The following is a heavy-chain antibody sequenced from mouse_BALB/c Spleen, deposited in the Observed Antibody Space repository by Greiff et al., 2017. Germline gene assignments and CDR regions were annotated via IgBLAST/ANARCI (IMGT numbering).Heavy chain of an antibody. V-gene: IGHV2-2*02. D-gene: IGHD2-14*01. CDR3: ARAYYRYDGGDYYAMDY. CDR1: GFSLTSYG. J-gene: IGHJ4*01. Sequence: VQLQQSGPGLVQPSQSLSITCTVSGFSLTSYGVHWVRQSPGKGLEWLGVIWSGGSTDYNAAFISRLSISKDNSKSQVFFKMNSLQANDTAIYYCARAYYRYDGGDYYAMDYWGQGTSVTVSS. CDR2: IWSGGST.